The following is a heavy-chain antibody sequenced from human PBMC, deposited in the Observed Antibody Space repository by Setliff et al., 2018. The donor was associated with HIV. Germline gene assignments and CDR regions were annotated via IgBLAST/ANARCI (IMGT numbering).Heavy chain of an antibody. D-gene: IGHD3-9*01. J-gene: IGHJ4*02. Sequence: GASVKVSCKASGYTFTTYGISWVRQAPEQGLEWMGWISTYNGDTNYVQKLQGRVTMTTDTSTSTAYMELRSLRSDDTAVYYCARSRNSILTGYYPTADFDYWGQGTRVTVSS. V-gene: IGHV1-18*01. CDR2: ISTYNGDT. CDR3: ARSRNSILTGYYPTADFDY. CDR1: GYTFTTYG.